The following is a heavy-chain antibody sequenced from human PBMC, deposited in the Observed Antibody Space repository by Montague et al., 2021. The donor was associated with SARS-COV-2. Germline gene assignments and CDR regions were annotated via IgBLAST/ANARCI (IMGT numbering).Heavy chain of an antibody. CDR3: AKAHYYDSSGYYF. CDR1: GFTFIYYA. V-gene: IGHV3-23*01. CDR2: ISGSGGTT. J-gene: IGHJ4*02. Sequence: SLRLSCAASGFTFIYYAMSWARQAPGKGLECFSTISGSGGTTYYADSVWGRLTISRDNSKNTLYLRMNSLIAEDTAVYYCAKAHYYDSSGYYFWGQGTLVTVSS. D-gene: IGHD3-22*01.